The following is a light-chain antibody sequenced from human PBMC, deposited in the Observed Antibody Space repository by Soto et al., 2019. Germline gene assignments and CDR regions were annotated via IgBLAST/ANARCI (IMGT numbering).Light chain of an antibody. CDR2: GAS. Sequence: DIVLTQSPGTLSLSPGERTTLSCRASQSVSSNFLDWYQQKPGQAPRLLLYGASTRATGVPPRFSGGGSGTEFTLTISSLQSEDSAIYYCQQYKSWPPITFGQGTRLEIK. CDR3: QQYKSWPPIT. J-gene: IGKJ5*01. CDR1: QSVSSN. V-gene: IGKV3-15*01.